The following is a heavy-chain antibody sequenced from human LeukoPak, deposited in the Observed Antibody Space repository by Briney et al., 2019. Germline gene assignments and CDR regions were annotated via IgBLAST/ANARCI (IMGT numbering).Heavy chain of an antibody. D-gene: IGHD4-17*01. CDR3: ARVMGTVTTGHFDY. V-gene: IGHV3-33*01. J-gene: IGHJ4*02. CDR1: GFTFSSYG. Sequence: GGSLRLSCAASGFTFSSYGMHWVRQAPGKGLEWLALIWYDGSNKYYADSVKGRFTISRDNSKNTLYLQMNSLRAEDTAVYYCARVMGTVTTGHFDYWGQGTLVTVSS. CDR2: IWYDGSNK.